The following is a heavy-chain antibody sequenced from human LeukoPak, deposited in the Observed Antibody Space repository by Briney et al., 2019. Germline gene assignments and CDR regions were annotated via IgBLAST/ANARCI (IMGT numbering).Heavy chain of an antibody. V-gene: IGHV4-59*01. CDR1: GGSISSYY. CDR2: IYYSGST. D-gene: IGHD6-19*01. J-gene: IGHJ4*02. Sequence: SETLSLTCTVSGGSISSYYWSWIRQPPGKGLEWIGYIYYSGSTNYNPSLKSRVTISVDTSKNQFSLKLSSVTAADTAVYYCARARRGWLVPDYWGQGTLVTVSS. CDR3: ARARRGWLVPDY.